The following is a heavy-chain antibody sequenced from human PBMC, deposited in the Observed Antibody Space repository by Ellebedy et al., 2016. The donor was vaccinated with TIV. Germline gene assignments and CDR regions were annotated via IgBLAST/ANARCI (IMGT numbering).Heavy chain of an antibody. CDR3: ARGWRGIVLASTRVGHGQYFDY. Sequence: PGGSLRLSCAASGFTVSSNYMNWVRQAPGKGLEWVSILYAGGYTYYADSVKGRFTISRDNFKNTLYLQMNSLRVEDTANYYCARGWRGIVLASTRVGHGQYFDYWGQGTLVTVSS. D-gene: IGHD2-15*01. CDR2: LYAGGYT. J-gene: IGHJ4*02. CDR1: GFTVSSNY. V-gene: IGHV3-66*01.